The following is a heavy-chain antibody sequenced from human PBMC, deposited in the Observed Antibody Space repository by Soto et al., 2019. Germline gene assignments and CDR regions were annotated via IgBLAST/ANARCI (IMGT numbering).Heavy chain of an antibody. Sequence: QVQLVQSGAEEKKPGASVKVSCKASGYTSTNYAMHWVRLAPGQRLEWMGWIHAGNGDTGYSQKFQGRVTITRDTSATTAYMELISLRSEDTAVYYWATKPPGPNYPFDYWGQGTRVTVSS. V-gene: IGHV1-3*05. CDR2: IHAGNGDT. CDR3: ATKPPGPNYPFDY. J-gene: IGHJ4*02. CDR1: GYTSTNYA. D-gene: IGHD1-1*01.